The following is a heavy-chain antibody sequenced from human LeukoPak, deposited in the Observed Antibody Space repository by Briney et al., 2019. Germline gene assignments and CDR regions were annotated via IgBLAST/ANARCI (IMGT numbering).Heavy chain of an antibody. CDR3: ARDLPPYYFDY. J-gene: IGHJ4*02. CDR1: GGIFSSYA. CDR2: IIPILGIA. V-gene: IGHV1-69*04. Sequence: ASVKVSCKASGGIFSSYAISWVRQAPGQGLEWMGRIIPILGIANYAQKFQGRVTITADKSTSTAYMDLSSLRSEDTAVYYCARDLPPYYFDYWGQGALVTVSS.